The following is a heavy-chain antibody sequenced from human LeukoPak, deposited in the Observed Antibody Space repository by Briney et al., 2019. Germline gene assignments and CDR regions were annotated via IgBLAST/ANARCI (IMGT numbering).Heavy chain of an antibody. CDR1: GGTFSSYA. CDR2: ILPIFGTA. V-gene: IGHV1-69*01. Sequence: GASVKVSCKASGGTFSSYAISWVRQAPGKGLEWMGGILPIFGTAHYAQKFKGRVTITADESTSTAYMEPSSVRSEDTAVYYCARGLYDYVWGSYRWFDYWGQGTLVTVSS. J-gene: IGHJ4*02. D-gene: IGHD3-16*02. CDR3: ARGLYDYVWGSYRWFDY.